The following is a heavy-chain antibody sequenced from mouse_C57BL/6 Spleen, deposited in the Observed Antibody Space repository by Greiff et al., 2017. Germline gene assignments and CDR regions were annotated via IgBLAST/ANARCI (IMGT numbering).Heavy chain of an antibody. J-gene: IGHJ4*01. V-gene: IGHV3-6*01. CDR2: ISYDGSN. CDR1: GYSITSGYY. Sequence: DVQLQESGPGLVKPSQSLSLTCSVTGYSITSGYYWNWIRQPPGNKLEWMGYISYDGSNNYNPSLKNRISITRDTSKNQFFLKLNSVTTEDTATYYCARERAYYSNYIYAMDYWGQGTSVTVSS. CDR3: ARERAYYSNYIYAMDY. D-gene: IGHD2-5*01.